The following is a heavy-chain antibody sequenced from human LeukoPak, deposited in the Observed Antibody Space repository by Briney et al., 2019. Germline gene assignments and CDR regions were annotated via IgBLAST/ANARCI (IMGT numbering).Heavy chain of an antibody. Sequence: SETLSLTCAVYGGSFSGYYWSWIRQPPGKGLEWIGEINHSGSTNYNPSLKSRVTISVDTSKNQFSLKLSSVTAADTAVYYCARDGLSWCRTAMVRYFELWGRSTLVTVSS. J-gene: IGHJ2*01. CDR2: INHSGST. CDR1: GGSFSGYY. CDR3: ARDGLSWCRTAMVRYFEL. D-gene: IGHD5-18*01. V-gene: IGHV4-34*01.